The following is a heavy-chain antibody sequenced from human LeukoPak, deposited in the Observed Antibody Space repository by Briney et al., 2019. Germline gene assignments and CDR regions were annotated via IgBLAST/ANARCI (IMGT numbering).Heavy chain of an antibody. J-gene: IGHJ6*03. CDR1: GGSINSYY. V-gene: IGHV4-59*01. D-gene: IGHD2-2*01. CDR3: ARTSEGYCRSTRCWAYYYYMDV. Sequence: PSETLSLTCSVSGGSINSYYWSWIRQPPGKGLEGIGYIHYSGSTNYNPPLKSRVTISVDTSKNQFSLKLRSVTAADTAVYYCARTSEGYCRSTRCWAYYYYMDVWGKGTTVTISS. CDR2: IHYSGST.